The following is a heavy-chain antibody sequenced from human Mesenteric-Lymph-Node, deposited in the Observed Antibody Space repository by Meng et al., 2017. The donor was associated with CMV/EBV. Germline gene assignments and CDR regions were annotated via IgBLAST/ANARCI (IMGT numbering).Heavy chain of an antibody. CDR1: GFTVSSNY. J-gene: IGHJ3*02. CDR2: IYSGGST. Sequence: GESLKISCAASGFTVSSNYMSWVRQAPGKGLEWVSVIYSGGSTYYADSVKGRFTISRDNSQNTLNLEMNSLRAEDTAVYYCARDNVDTATYGAFDIWGRGTMVTVSS. CDR3: ARDNVDTATYGAFDI. D-gene: IGHD5-18*01. V-gene: IGHV3-66*01.